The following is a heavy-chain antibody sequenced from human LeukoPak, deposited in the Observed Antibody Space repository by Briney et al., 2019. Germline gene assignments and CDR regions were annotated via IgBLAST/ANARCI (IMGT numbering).Heavy chain of an antibody. CDR2: IYWDDDK. V-gene: IGHV2-5*02. J-gene: IGHJ4*02. Sequence: SGPTLLNPPQTLTLTCTFSGFSLSTSGVGVGWIRQPPGKALEWLALIYWDDDKRYSPSLKSRLTITKDTSKNQVVLTMTNMDPVDTATYYCAHISDSNGYYYNYFDYWGQGTLVTVSS. D-gene: IGHD3-22*01. CDR3: AHISDSNGYYYNYFDY. CDR1: GFSLSTSGVG.